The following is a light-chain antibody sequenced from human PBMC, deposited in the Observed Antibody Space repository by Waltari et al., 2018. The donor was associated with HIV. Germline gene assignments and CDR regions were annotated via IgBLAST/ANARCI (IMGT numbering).Light chain of an antibody. CDR3: QSSDIRLHGLWV. CDR2: ANS. CDR1: KSNIGAGQD. Sequence: QSLLTQPPSVSATPGQRITISCTGNKSNIGAGQDVHWYRQLPGTAPRLLIFANSNRPSGVPDRISGSKSTASASLAITGLQAEDEGYYYCQSSDIRLHGLWVFGGGTKVTVL. V-gene: IGLV1-40*01. J-gene: IGLJ3*02.